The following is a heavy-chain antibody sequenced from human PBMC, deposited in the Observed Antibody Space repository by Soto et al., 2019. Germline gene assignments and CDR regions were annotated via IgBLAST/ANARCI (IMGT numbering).Heavy chain of an antibody. V-gene: IGHV1-69*13. CDR1: GGTFSSYA. Sequence: GASVKVSCKASGGTFSSYAISWVRQAPGQGLERMGGIIPIFGTANYAQKFQGRVTITADESTSTANKEQSSLRSEDTAVKYSKRGGYGSGSYSPARYFDYWGQGTLVTVSS. D-gene: IGHD3-10*01. CDR2: IIPIFGTA. CDR3: KRGGYGSGSYSPARYFDY. J-gene: IGHJ4*02.